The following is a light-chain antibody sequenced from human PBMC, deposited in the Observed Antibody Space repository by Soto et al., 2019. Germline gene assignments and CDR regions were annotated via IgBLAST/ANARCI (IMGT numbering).Light chain of an antibody. J-gene: IGKJ1*01. Sequence: EIVLTQSPGTLSLSPGERATLSCRASQSVRSSYLAWYQQKLGQAPRLLIYGVSNRATGIPDRFSGSGSGTAFTLTISRVESEDFAVYYCQQYGTSPRTFGQGTKVEIK. V-gene: IGKV3-20*01. CDR1: QSVRSSY. CDR3: QQYGTSPRT. CDR2: GVS.